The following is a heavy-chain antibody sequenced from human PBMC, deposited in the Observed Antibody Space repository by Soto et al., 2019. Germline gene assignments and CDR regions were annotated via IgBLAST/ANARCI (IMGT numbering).Heavy chain of an antibody. CDR3: ARGSPVAVVVASGRRGFQL. CDR2: IYHSGST. CDR1: VVSISSSNW. D-gene: IGHD2-15*01. J-gene: IGHJ1*01. V-gene: IGHV4-4*02. Sequence: SETLTLTCAFSVVSISSSNWWSGVRQPPGKGLEWIGEIYHSGSTNYNPSLKSRVTISVDKSKNPFSLKLSPVTAADTAVYYCARGSPVAVVVASGRRGFQLWGQGILVSVS.